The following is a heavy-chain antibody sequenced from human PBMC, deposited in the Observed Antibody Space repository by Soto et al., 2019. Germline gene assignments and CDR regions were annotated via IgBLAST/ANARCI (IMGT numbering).Heavy chain of an antibody. Sequence: GGSLRLSCAASGFTFSSYAMSWVRQAPGKGLEWVSAISGSGGSTYYADSVKGRFTISRDNSKNTLYLQMNSLRAEDTAVYYCAKNTDYGDHEWKYHYMDVWGKGTTVTVSS. CDR2: ISGSGGST. CDR1: GFTFSSYA. V-gene: IGHV3-23*01. D-gene: IGHD4-17*01. J-gene: IGHJ6*03. CDR3: AKNTDYGDHEWKYHYMDV.